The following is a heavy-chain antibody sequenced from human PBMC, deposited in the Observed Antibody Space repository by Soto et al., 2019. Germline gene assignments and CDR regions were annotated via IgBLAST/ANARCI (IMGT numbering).Heavy chain of an antibody. Sequence: SETLSLTCAVSGYSISSSNCWGWIRQPPGKGLEWIGEIYHSGSTNYNPSLKSRVTISVDKSKNQFSLKLSSVTAADTAVYYCARGAIVGATTPYFDYWGQGILVTVSS. V-gene: IGHV4-4*02. J-gene: IGHJ4*02. CDR2: IYHSGST. D-gene: IGHD1-26*01. CDR1: GYSISSSNC. CDR3: ARGAIVGATTPYFDY.